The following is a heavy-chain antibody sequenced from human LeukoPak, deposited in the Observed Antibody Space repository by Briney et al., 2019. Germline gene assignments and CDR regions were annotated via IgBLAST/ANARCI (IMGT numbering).Heavy chain of an antibody. V-gene: IGHV1-2*05. Sequence: ASVKVSCKASGYTFTGYYMHWVRQAPGQGLEWMGRINPNSGGTNYAQKFQVRVTMTRDTSINTAYMQLSSLTSDDTVVYFCAKGFMSAAGPFDYWGQGTLVTVSS. CDR1: GYTFTGYY. J-gene: IGHJ4*02. D-gene: IGHD6-13*01. CDR3: AKGFMSAAGPFDY. CDR2: INPNSGGT.